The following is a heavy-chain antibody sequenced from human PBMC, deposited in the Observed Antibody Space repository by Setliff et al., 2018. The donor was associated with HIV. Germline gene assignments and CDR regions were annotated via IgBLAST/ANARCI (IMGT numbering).Heavy chain of an antibody. V-gene: IGHV1-18*01. CDR3: ARGQVVGYTYSGIEL. CDR2: IGPYNDRT. D-gene: IGHD5-18*01. CDR1: GYMFIAYG. Sequence: ASVKVSCKTSGYMFIAYGMSWVRRAPGQGLEWMGWIGPYNDRTEYAQEFQGRVSLTIDTSASTAYMELSSLRSDDTAVYYCARGQVVGYTYSGIELWGQGTLVTVSS. J-gene: IGHJ4*02.